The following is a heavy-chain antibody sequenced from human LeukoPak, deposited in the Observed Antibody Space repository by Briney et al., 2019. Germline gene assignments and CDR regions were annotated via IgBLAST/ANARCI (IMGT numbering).Heavy chain of an antibody. V-gene: IGHV1-2*02. CDR2: INPNSGGT. J-gene: IGHJ6*02. CDR1: GYTFTDYY. Sequence: AAVKVSCKASGYTFTDYYMHWVRQAPGQGLEWMGWINPNSGGTNYAQKFQGRVTMTTHTSISTAYMEVSRLRSDDTAVYYCARVRIGQQLDKYYYYAMDVWGQGTTVTVSS. CDR3: ARVRIGQQLDKYYYYAMDV. D-gene: IGHD6-13*01.